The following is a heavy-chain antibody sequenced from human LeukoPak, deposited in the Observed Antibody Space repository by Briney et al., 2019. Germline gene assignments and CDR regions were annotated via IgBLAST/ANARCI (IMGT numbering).Heavy chain of an antibody. V-gene: IGHV3-23*01. D-gene: IGHD1-1*01. J-gene: IGHJ6*02. CDR1: GFTFSSYA. Sequence: EGSLRLSCAASGFTFSSYAMSWVRQAPGKGLEWVSAISGSGGSTYYADSVKGRFTISRDNSKDTLYLQMNSLRAEDTAVYYCARDISLDPYYYDMDVWGQGTTVTVSS. CDR2: ISGSGGST. CDR3: ARDISLDPYYYDMDV.